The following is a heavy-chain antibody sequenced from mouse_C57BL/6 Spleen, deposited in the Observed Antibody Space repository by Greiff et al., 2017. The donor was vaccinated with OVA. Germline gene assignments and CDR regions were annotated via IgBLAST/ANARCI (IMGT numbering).Heavy chain of an antibody. J-gene: IGHJ2*01. CDR1: GYAFSSSW. D-gene: IGHD1-1*01. CDR2: IYPGDGDT. Sequence: VQLQQSGPELVKPGASLKISCKASGYAFSSSWMNWVKQTPGKGLEWIGRIYPGDGDTNYNGKFKGKATLTADKTSSTAYMQLSRLTSEDSAVYVWARDYYGSSLDYWGQGTTLTVSS. CDR3: ARDYYGSSLDY. V-gene: IGHV1-82*01.